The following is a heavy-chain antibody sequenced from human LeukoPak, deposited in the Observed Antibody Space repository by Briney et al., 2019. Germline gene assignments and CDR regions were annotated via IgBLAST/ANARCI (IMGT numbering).Heavy chain of an antibody. CDR1: GFTFDDYA. J-gene: IGHJ4*01. CDR2: ISWNSGSI. V-gene: IGHV3-9*01. Sequence: PGGSLRLSCAASGFTFDDYAMHWVRQAPGKGLEWVSGISWNSGSIGYADSVKGRFTISRDNSKNTLFLQMNSLRAEDTAVYYCAKPPFSDSSGFANWGHGTLVTVSS. D-gene: IGHD3-22*01. CDR3: AKPPFSDSSGFAN.